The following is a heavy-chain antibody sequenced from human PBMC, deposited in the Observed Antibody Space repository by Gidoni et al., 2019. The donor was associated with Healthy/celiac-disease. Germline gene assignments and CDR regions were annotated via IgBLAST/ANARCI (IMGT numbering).Heavy chain of an antibody. CDR1: GFSFSRYG. Sequence: QVQLVESAVGVVQPGGSLRLSWAASGFSFSRYGRPWARRVAGKGLLWVAVIWYLGLNKDYADSVNGRFTISRNNSKDALYLQMNSLIAEDTAVYYCARTLGYCSSTSCYTAYYYYGMDVWGQGTTVTVSS. J-gene: IGHJ6*02. D-gene: IGHD2-2*02. CDR2: IWYLGLNK. V-gene: IGHV3-33*01. CDR3: ARTLGYCSSTSCYTAYYYYGMDV.